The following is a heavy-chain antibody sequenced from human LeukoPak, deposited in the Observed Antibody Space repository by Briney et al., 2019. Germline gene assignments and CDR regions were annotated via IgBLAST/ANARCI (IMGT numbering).Heavy chain of an antibody. J-gene: IGHJ4*02. Sequence: PSETLSLTCTVSGGCISSSSNYWGWIRQPPGKGLEWIGSISNSGSSYYNPSLKSRVTMSVDTSKNQFSLRLSSVTAADTAVYYCARGVYYDSSGYEVYYFDYWGQGTLVTVSS. CDR3: ARGVYYDSSGYEVYYFDY. V-gene: IGHV4-39*07. CDR2: ISNSGSS. D-gene: IGHD3-22*01. CDR1: GGCISSSSNY.